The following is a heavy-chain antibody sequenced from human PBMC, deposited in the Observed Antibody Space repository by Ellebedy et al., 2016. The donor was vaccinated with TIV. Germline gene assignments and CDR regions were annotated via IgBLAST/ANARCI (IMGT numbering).Heavy chain of an antibody. CDR2: ISAHNDNT. D-gene: IGHD2-21*01. CDR3: ARDNAKMRGIYPD. J-gene: IGHJ4*02. V-gene: IGHV1-18*01. CDR1: GYSFTSYG. Sequence: AASVKVSCKASGYSFTSYGFSWVRQAPGQGLEWMGWISAHNDNTNYAQNLQGRVPMTTDTSTSTAYMDLRSLRSDDTAVYYCARDNAKMRGIYPDWGQGTLVTVSS.